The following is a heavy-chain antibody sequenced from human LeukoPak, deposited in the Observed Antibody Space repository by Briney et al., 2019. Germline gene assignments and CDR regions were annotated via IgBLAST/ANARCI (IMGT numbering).Heavy chain of an antibody. V-gene: IGHV4-31*03. CDR1: GGSISSGGYY. J-gene: IGHJ5*02. CDR3: ARWIQLWFKGNWFDP. Sequence: SETLSLTCTVSGGSISSGGYYWSWIRQHPGKGLEWIGYIYYSGSTYYNPSLKSRVTISVDTSKNQFSLKLSSVTAADTAVYSCARWIQLWFKGNWFDPWGQGTLVTVSS. CDR2: IYYSGST. D-gene: IGHD5-18*01.